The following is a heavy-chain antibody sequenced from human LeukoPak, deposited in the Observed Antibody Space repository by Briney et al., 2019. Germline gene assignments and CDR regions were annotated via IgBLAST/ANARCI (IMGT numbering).Heavy chain of an antibody. CDR3: AKVGIGYSSGWYKDWFDP. V-gene: IGHV3-23*01. CDR2: ISGSGGST. J-gene: IGHJ5*02. D-gene: IGHD6-19*01. Sequence: GGSLRLSCAASGFTFSSYAMSWVRQAPGKGLEWVSAISGSGGSTYYADSVKGRFTISRDNSKNTLYLQMNSLRAEDTAVYYCAKVGIGYSSGWYKDWFDPWGQGTLVTVSS. CDR1: GFTFSSYA.